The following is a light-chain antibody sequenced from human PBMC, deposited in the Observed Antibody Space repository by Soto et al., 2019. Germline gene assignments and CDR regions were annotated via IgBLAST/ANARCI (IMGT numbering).Light chain of an antibody. Sequence: QSALTQPASVSGSPGQSITISCTGTSSDVGGYNYVSWYQQHPGKAPKLMIYEVSNRPSGVSNRFSGYKSGNTATLTISGLQAEDEADYYCSSYTSSSTREVVFGGGTKATVL. V-gene: IGLV2-14*01. CDR2: EVS. CDR3: SSYTSSSTREVV. CDR1: SSDVGGYNY. J-gene: IGLJ2*01.